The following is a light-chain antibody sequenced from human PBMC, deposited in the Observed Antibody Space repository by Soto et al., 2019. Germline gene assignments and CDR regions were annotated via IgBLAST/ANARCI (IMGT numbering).Light chain of an antibody. V-gene: IGKV1-39*01. CDR1: QTISSW. CDR3: LQSENAPHT. Sequence: DIQMTQSPSTLSGSVGDRVTITCRASQTISSWLAWYQQKPGKAPKSLIYAASTLQSGTPSRFSGSGSGTDFTLTISSLQPDDFGTYYCLQSENAPHTFGQGTKVDTK. J-gene: IGKJ2*01. CDR2: AAS.